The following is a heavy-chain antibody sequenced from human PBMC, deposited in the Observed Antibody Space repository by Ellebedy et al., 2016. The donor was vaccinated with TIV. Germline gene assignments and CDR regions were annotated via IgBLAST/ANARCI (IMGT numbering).Heavy chain of an antibody. D-gene: IGHD2-2*02. J-gene: IGHJ1*01. CDR3: ASGGCTSTSCYNGKDLQY. CDR2: ISSSSTNI. CDR1: GFTFSRFS. Sequence: GESLKISXAASGFTFSRFSMNWVRQAPGKGLEWVSSISSSSTNIYYADSVKGRFTISRDNAKNSLYLEMSSLRAEDTAVYYCASGGCTSTSCYNGKDLQYWGQGTQVTVSS. V-gene: IGHV3-21*01.